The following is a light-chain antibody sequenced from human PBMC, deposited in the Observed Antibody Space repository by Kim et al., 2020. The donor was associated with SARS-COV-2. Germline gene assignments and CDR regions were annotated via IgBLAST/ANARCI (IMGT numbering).Light chain of an antibody. Sequence: QSALTQPRSVSGSPGQSVTISCIGSSSDVGGYHYVSWYQQYPGKAPKLMIFDVTKRPSGVPDRFSGSKSDNTASLTISGLQAEDEADYYRCSYAGSPPYVFGTGTKVTVL. V-gene: IGLV2-11*01. J-gene: IGLJ1*01. CDR1: SSDVGGYHY. CDR3: CSYAGSPPYV. CDR2: DVT.